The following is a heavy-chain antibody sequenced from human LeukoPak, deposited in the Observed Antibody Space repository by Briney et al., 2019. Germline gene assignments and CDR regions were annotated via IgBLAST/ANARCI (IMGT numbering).Heavy chain of an antibody. J-gene: IGHJ4*02. Sequence: ASVKVSCKASGGTFSSYAISWVRQAPGQGLEWMGGIIPIFGTANYAQKFQGRVTMTRDTSISTAYMELSSLRSGDTAVYYCAAGLYGSGSYSIDYWGQGTLVTVSS. CDR1: GGTFSSYA. V-gene: IGHV1-69*05. D-gene: IGHD3-10*01. CDR2: IIPIFGTA. CDR3: AAGLYGSGSYSIDY.